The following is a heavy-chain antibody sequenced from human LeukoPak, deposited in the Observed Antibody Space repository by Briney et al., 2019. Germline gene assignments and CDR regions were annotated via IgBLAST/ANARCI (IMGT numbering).Heavy chain of an antibody. CDR3: ARGGEDIVVVPAAILDY. D-gene: IGHD2-2*01. CDR2: INPSGGST. CDR1: VYTFTSHG. J-gene: IGHJ4*02. Sequence: GASVKVSCKASVYTFTSHGITRVRPAPGQGLEWMGIINPSGGSTSYAQNLQGRVTMTRDTSTSTVYMERSSLRSEDTAVYYCARGGEDIVVVPAAILDYWGQGTLVTVSS. V-gene: IGHV1-46*01.